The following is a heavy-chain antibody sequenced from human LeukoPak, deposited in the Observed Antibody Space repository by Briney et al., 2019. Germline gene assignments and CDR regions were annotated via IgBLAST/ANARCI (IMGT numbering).Heavy chain of an antibody. J-gene: IGHJ6*03. CDR2: IITIFGTA. Sequence: ASVKVSCKASGGTFSSYAISWVRQAPGQGHEWMGGIITIFGTANYAQKFQGRVTITADESTSTAYMELSSLRSEDTAVYYCARGLSAHMDVWGKGTTVTISS. D-gene: IGHD3-10*01. V-gene: IGHV1-69*01. CDR3: ARGLSAHMDV. CDR1: GGTFSSYA.